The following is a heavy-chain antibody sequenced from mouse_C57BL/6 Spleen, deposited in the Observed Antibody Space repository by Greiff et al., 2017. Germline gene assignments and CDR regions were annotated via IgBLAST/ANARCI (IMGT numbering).Heavy chain of an antibody. CDR1: GFTFSDYG. J-gene: IGHJ3*01. Sequence: VQLQQSGGGLVKPGGSLKLSCAASGFTFSDYGMHWVRQAPEKGLEWVAYISSGSSTIYYADTVKGRFTISRDNAKNTLFLQMTSLRSEDTAMYYCAITGTRAWFAYWGQGTLVTVSA. CDR2: ISSGSSTI. CDR3: AITGTRAWFAY. D-gene: IGHD4-1*01. V-gene: IGHV5-17*01.